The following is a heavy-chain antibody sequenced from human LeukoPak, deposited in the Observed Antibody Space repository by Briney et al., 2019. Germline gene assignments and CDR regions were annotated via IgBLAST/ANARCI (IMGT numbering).Heavy chain of an antibody. CDR2: IRYDGSNK. Sequence: PGGSLRLSFAASGFTFSSYGMHWVRQAPGKGLEGVAFIRYDGSNKYYADSVKGRFTLSRDNSKNTLYLQMNSLRAEDTAVYYCAKDPTLYSSGWYDLRWFDPWGQGTLVTVSS. V-gene: IGHV3-30*02. CDR1: GFTFSSYG. J-gene: IGHJ5*02. CDR3: AKDPTLYSSGWYDLRWFDP. D-gene: IGHD6-19*01.